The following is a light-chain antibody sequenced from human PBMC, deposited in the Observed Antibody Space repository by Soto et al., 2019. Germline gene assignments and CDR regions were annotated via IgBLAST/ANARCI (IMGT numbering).Light chain of an antibody. V-gene: IGKV1-39*01. CDR1: QSISSY. J-gene: IGKJ4*01. Sequence: DIQVTQSPSSLSASVGDRLTITCRASQSISSYLNWYQQKPGEAPKLLIYAAFSLNSGVPSRFSGSGAGTDFTLTIRSLQPEDLATYYCQQTFRPPRTFGGGTKVVIK. CDR2: AAF. CDR3: QQTFRPPRT.